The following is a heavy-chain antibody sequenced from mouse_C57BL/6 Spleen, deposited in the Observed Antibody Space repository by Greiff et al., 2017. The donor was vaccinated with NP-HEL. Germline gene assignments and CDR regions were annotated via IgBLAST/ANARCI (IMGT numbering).Heavy chain of an antibody. CDR1: GYTFTDYY. CDR2: INPYNGGT. V-gene: IGHV1-19*01. Sequence: VQLQQSGPVLVKPGASVKMSCKASGYTFTDYYMNWVKQSHGKSLEWIGVINPYNGGTSYNQKFKGKATLTVDKSSSTAYMELNSLTSEDSAVYYCARHYEDYAMDYWGQGTSVTVSS. J-gene: IGHJ4*01. D-gene: IGHD1-1*01. CDR3: ARHYEDYAMDY.